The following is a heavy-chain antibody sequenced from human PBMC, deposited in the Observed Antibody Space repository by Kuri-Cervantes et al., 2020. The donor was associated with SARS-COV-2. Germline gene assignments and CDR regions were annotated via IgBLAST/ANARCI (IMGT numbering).Heavy chain of an antibody. V-gene: IGHV4-59*12. CDR3: ARASWGEWELRGHDVFDI. Sequence: SETLSLTCAVYGGSFSGYYWSWIRQPPGKGLVWIGYIYYSGSTNYNPSLKSRVTISVDTSKNQFSLKLSSVTAADTAVYYCARASWGEWELRGHDVFDIWGQGTMVTVSS. J-gene: IGHJ3*02. CDR2: IYYSGST. CDR1: GGSFSGYY. D-gene: IGHD1-26*01.